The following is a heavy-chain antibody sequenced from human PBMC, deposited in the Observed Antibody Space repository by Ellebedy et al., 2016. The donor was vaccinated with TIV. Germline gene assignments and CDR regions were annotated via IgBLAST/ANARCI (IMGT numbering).Heavy chain of an antibody. CDR2: INPNSGDT. Sequence: ASVKVSXXASAYTFSGYYYMYWVRQAPGQGLEWMGWINPNSGDTKYAQKFQGRVTMTRDTSITTAYMELRRLTSDDTAVYYCAKCARYNDHEGWLDPWGQGTLVTVSS. J-gene: IGHJ5*02. CDR3: AKCARYNDHEGWLDP. V-gene: IGHV1-2*02. CDR1: AYTFSGYYY. D-gene: IGHD5-24*01.